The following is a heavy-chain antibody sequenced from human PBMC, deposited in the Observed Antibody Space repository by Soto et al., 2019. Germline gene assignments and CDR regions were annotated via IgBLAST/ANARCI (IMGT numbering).Heavy chain of an antibody. J-gene: IGHJ6*03. V-gene: IGHV1-18*01. CDR3: ASTSPYYDFWSGPSSRYYMDV. Sequence: CEAPGYAYNSRSLSWLHQDQEQGLEWMGWISAYNGNTNYAQKLQGRVTMTTDTSTSTAYMELRSLRSDDTAVYYCASTSPYYDFWSGPSSRYYMDVWGKGTTVTVSS. D-gene: IGHD3-3*01. CDR1: GYAYNSRS. CDR2: ISAYNGNT.